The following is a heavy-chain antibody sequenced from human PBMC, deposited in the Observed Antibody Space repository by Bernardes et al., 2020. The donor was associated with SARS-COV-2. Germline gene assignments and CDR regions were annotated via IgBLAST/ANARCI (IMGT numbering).Heavy chain of an antibody. J-gene: IGHJ5*02. V-gene: IGHV4-34*01. Sequence: SETLSLTCAVYGGSFSGYYWSWIRQPPGKGLEWIGEINHSGSTNYNPSLKSRVTISVDTSKNQFSLKLSSVTAADTAVYYCARIGDWAWARKYCSSTSCNNWFDPWGQGTLVTVSS. CDR1: GGSFSGYY. CDR3: ARIGDWAWARKYCSSTSCNNWFDP. CDR2: INHSGST. D-gene: IGHD2-2*01.